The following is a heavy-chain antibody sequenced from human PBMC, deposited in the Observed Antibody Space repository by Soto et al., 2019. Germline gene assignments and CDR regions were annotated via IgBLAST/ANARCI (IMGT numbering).Heavy chain of an antibody. CDR1: GFTFSSYS. J-gene: IGHJ4*02. CDR3: ARGTHGYNFPDY. D-gene: IGHD5-12*01. Sequence: GSLRLSCAASGFTFSSYSMNWVRQAPGKGLEWVSSISGSSTYIDHADSVKGRFTISRDNAKNSLYLQMNSLRAEDTAVYYCARGTHGYNFPDYWGQGTLVTVSS. CDR2: ISGSSTYI. V-gene: IGHV3-21*01.